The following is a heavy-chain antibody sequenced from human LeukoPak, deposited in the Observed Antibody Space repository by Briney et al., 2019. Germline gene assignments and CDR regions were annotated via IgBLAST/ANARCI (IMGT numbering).Heavy chain of an antibody. CDR2: ISSNGGSP. J-gene: IGHJ4*02. D-gene: IGHD2-2*01. Sequence: GGSLRLSCAASGFTFSSYSMHWVRQAPGKGLEYVSAISSNGGSPYYANSVKGRFTISRDNSKNTLYLQMGSLRAEDMAVYYCARDTRGESDYWGQGTLVTVSS. CDR1: GFTFSSYS. CDR3: ARDTRGESDY. V-gene: IGHV3-64*01.